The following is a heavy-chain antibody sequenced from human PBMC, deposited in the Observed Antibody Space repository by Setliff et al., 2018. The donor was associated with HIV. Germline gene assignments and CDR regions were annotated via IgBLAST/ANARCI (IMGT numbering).Heavy chain of an antibody. V-gene: IGHV4-59*08. CDR2: IYYSGST. CDR3: ARQPPWLQVPRYFDY. Sequence: SETLSLTCTVSGGSISSYYWSWIRQPPWKGLEWIGYIYYSGSTNYNPSLKSRVTMSVDTSKNQFSLKLSSVTAADTAVYYCARQPPWLQVPRYFDYWGQGTLVTVSS. CDR1: GGSISSYY. J-gene: IGHJ4*02. D-gene: IGHD5-12*01.